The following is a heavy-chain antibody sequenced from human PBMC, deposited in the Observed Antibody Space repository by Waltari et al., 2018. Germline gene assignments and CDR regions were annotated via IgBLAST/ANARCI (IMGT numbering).Heavy chain of an antibody. J-gene: IGHJ3*02. CDR2: INPNSGDT. Sequence: QVQLVQSGAEVKKPGASVKVSCKASGYTFTGYYMHWVRQAPGQGLEWMGWINPNSGDTNDEQKFQGRVTMTRDTSISTAYMELSSLRSDDTAVYYCARVNCGGDCPPGIWGQGTMVTVSS. CDR1: GYTFTGYY. D-gene: IGHD2-21*01. CDR3: ARVNCGGDCPPGI. V-gene: IGHV1-2*02.